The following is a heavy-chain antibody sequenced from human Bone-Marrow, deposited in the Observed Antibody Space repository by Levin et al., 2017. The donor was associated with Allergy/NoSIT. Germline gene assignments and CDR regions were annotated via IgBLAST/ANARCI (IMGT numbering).Heavy chain of an antibody. CDR2: IDPSDSYT. CDR1: GYSFTSYW. V-gene: IGHV5-10-1*01. CDR3: ARLVIGYCSGGSCYSNDY. J-gene: IGHJ4*02. Sequence: GESLKISCKGSGYSFTSYWISWVRQMPGKGLEWMGRIDPSDSYTNYSPSFQGHVTISADKSISTAYLQWSSLKASDTAMYYCARLVIGYCSGGSCYSNDYWGQGTLVTVSS. D-gene: IGHD2-15*01.